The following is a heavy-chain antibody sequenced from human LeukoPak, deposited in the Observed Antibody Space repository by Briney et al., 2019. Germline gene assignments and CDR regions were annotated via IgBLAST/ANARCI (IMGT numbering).Heavy chain of an antibody. CDR3: ARHGDYHGSGSRY. J-gene: IGHJ4*02. CDR2: INHSGST. Sequence: PSETLSLTCAVYGGSFSGYYWSWIRQPPGKGLEWIGEINHSGSTNYNPSLKSRVTISVDTPKNQFSLKLSSVTAADTAVYYCARHGDYHGSGSRYWGQGTLVTVFS. CDR1: GGSFSGYY. V-gene: IGHV4-34*01. D-gene: IGHD3-10*01.